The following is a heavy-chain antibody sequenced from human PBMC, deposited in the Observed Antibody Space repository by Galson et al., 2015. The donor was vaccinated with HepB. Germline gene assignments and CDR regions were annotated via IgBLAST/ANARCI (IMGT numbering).Heavy chain of an antibody. CDR1: RYNFNNYG. D-gene: IGHD1-7*01. CDR3: ARDSRLELRLNNYFSYGMDV. J-gene: IGHJ6*02. Sequence: QSGAEVKKPGESLKISCKASRYNFNNYGLSWIRQAPGPGLEWMGWFSGYDGSTNYAQKFQGRVTMTADASTGTAYLELRNLRSDDTAVYYCARDSRLELRLNNYFSYGMDVWGQGSAVTVSS. CDR2: FSGYDGST. V-gene: IGHV1-18*01.